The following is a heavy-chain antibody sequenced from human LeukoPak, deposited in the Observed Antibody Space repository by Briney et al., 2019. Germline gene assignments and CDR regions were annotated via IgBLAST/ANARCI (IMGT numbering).Heavy chain of an antibody. D-gene: IGHD3-10*01. CDR2: INSDGSRT. CDR1: GFTFNNYW. J-gene: IGHJ4*02. Sequence: PGGSLRLSCAASGFTFNNYWMHWVRQVPGKGLVWVSRINSDGSRTNYVDSAKGRFTISRDNAKNTVSLRMNSLGAEDSAVYYCARGNFYSSSGSSPLDSWGQGTLVTVSS. CDR3: ARGNFYSSSGSSPLDS. V-gene: IGHV3-74*01.